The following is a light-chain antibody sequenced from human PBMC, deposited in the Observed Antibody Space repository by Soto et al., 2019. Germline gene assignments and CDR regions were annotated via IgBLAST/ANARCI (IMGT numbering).Light chain of an antibody. CDR3: QHYAGSPPWT. CDR2: GVS. Sequence: EIVLTQSPGTLSLSPGERATLSCRASQSVGSIYLAWYQQKPGQAPRLLIYGVSNRATGIPERFSGSGSGKDFTLTISRLEAEDFAVYYCQHYAGSPPWTFGQGTKVEIK. CDR1: QSVGSIY. J-gene: IGKJ1*01. V-gene: IGKV3-20*01.